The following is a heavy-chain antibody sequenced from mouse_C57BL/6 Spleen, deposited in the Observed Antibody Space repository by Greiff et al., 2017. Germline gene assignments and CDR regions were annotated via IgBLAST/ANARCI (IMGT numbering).Heavy chain of an antibody. CDR2: IYPGDGDT. CDR3: AGSHIYYGNYGAMDY. D-gene: IGHD2-1*01. J-gene: IGHJ4*01. CDR1: GYAFSSSW. Sequence: VQRVEPGPELVKPGASVKISCKASGYAFSSSWMNWVKQRPGKGLEWIGRIYPGDGDTNYNRKFKGKATLTADKSSSTAYMQLSSLTSMDSAVYFCAGSHIYYGNYGAMDYWGQGTSVTVSS. V-gene: IGHV1-82*01.